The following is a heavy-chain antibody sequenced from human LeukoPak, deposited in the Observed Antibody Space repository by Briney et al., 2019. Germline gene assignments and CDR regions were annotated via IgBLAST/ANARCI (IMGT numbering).Heavy chain of an antibody. CDR1: GYTFTSYD. Sequence: ASVKVSCKASGYTFTSYDINWVRQATGQGLEWMGWMNPNSGNTGYAQKFQGRVTMTEDTSTDTAYMELSSLRSEDTAVYYCATPRFKVIRGVIGWFDPWGQGTLVTVSS. CDR2: MNPNSGNT. D-gene: IGHD3-10*01. V-gene: IGHV1-8*01. J-gene: IGHJ5*02. CDR3: ATPRFKVIRGVIGWFDP.